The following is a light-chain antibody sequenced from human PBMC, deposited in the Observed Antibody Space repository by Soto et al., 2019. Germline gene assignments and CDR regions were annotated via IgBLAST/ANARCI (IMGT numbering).Light chain of an antibody. CDR2: DAS. V-gene: IGKV3-11*01. CDR1: QSVSSY. CDR3: QQRSNWPPT. Sequence: VVVTHSPSTLSFSPGERATLSSRASQSVSSYLAWYQQKPGQAPRLLIYDASNRATGIPARFSGSGSGTDFTLTISSLEPEDFAVYYCQQRSNWPPTFGQGALLE. J-gene: IGKJ5*01.